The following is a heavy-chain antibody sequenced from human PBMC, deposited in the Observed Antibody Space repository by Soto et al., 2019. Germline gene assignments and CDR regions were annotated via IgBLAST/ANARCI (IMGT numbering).Heavy chain of an antibody. D-gene: IGHD4-4*01. V-gene: IGHV1-46*03. Sequence: GASVKVSCKASGYTFTSYYMHWVRQAPGQGLEWMGIINPSGGSTSYAQKFQGRVTTTRDTSTSTVYMELSSLRSEDTAVYYCAQGYRSYYMDVWGKGTTVTVSS. CDR1: GYTFTSYY. J-gene: IGHJ6*03. CDR2: INPSGGST. CDR3: AQGYRSYYMDV.